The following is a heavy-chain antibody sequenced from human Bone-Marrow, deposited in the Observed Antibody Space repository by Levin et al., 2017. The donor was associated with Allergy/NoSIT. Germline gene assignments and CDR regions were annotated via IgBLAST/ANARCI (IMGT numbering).Heavy chain of an antibody. CDR1: GYSFTTYW. Sequence: GGSLRLSCKGSGYSFTTYWIGWVRQMPGKGLEWMGIIYPGDSDTRYSPSFQGQVTISADKSVFTAYLQWSSLKASDTAMYYCARRAYSQEYFDYWGQGTLVTVSS. V-gene: IGHV5-51*01. D-gene: IGHD1-26*01. J-gene: IGHJ4*02. CDR3: ARRAYSQEYFDY. CDR2: IYPGDSDT.